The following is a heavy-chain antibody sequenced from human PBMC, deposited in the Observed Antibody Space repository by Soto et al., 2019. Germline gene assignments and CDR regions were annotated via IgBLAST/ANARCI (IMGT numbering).Heavy chain of an antibody. D-gene: IGHD6-6*01. CDR3: ARGIAAQGIYYYGMDV. J-gene: IGHJ6*02. Sequence: PSETLSVTCTVSGGSISSYYWSWIRQPPGKGLEWIGYIYYSGSTNYNPSLKSRVTISVDTSKNQFSLKLSSVTAADTAVYYCARGIAAQGIYYYGMDVWGQGTTVTVSS. CDR1: GGSISSYY. V-gene: IGHV4-59*01. CDR2: IYYSGST.